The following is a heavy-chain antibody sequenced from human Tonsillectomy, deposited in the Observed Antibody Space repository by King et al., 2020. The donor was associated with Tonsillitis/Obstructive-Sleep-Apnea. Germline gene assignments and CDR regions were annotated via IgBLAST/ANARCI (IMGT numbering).Heavy chain of an antibody. CDR1: GYTFSGYA. D-gene: IGHD3-22*01. Sequence: QLVQSGPEVKKPGASVKVSCRSSGYTFSGYAMHWVRQAPGQRLEWLGWINAGNGYTKYSQNFQGRVTITRDTSANTAYMELSSLKSEDTAVYYCASGLFTFYYYYMDVWGKGTTVTVSS. CDR3: ASGLFTFYYYYMDV. V-gene: IGHV1-3*01. J-gene: IGHJ6*03. CDR2: INAGNGYT.